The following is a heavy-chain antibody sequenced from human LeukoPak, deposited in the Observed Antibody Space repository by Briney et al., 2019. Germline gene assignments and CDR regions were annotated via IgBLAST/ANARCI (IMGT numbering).Heavy chain of an antibody. J-gene: IGHJ3*02. CDR2: IIPIFGTA. D-gene: IGHD2-15*01. V-gene: IGHV1-69*13. Sequence: SVKVSCKASGGTFSGYAISWVRQAPGQGLEWMGGIIPIFGTANYAQKFQGRVTITADESTSTAYMELSSLRSEDTAVYYCARERPVVVAATGAFDIWGQGTMVTVSS. CDR3: ARERPVVVAATGAFDI. CDR1: GGTFSGYA.